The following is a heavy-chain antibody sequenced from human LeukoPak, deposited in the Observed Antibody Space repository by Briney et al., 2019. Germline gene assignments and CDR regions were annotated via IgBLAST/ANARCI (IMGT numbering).Heavy chain of an antibody. CDR1: GFTFSTYA. Sequence: GGSLRLSCAASGFTFSTYAMTWVRQAPGKGLEWVSSTSGSGGSTFYADSVKGRFTISRDNSKNTLYLQMNSLRAEDTAVYYCAKDRRLPMVVTAIDYWGQGTLVTVSS. V-gene: IGHV3-23*01. CDR2: TSGSGGST. J-gene: IGHJ4*02. CDR3: AKDRRLPMVVTAIDY. D-gene: IGHD2-21*02.